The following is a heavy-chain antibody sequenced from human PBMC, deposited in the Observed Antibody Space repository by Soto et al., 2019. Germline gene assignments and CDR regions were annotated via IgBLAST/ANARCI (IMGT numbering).Heavy chain of an antibody. Sequence: GGSLRLSCAASGFTFTSYAMGWVRQAPGKGLECVSVVSRGGSTHYADSMTGRFIVSRDNSKNTVSLQMNSLRADDTAVYYCAKRRGAGGHFDYWGQGALVTVSS. CDR2: VSRGGST. CDR1: GFTFTSYA. J-gene: IGHJ4*02. V-gene: IGHV3-23*01. D-gene: IGHD2-15*01. CDR3: AKRRGAGGHFDY.